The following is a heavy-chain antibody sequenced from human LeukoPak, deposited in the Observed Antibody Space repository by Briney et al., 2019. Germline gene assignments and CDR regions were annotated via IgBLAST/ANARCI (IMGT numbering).Heavy chain of an antibody. CDR1: GGSISSYY. D-gene: IGHD3-22*01. Sequence: PSETLSLTCTVSGGSISSYYWSWIRQPPGKGLEWIGYIYYSGSTNYNPSLKSRVTISVDTSKNQFSLKLSSVTAADTAVYYCASMRYYDSSGYYYYGMDVWGQGTTVTVSS. CDR2: IYYSGST. V-gene: IGHV4-59*01. J-gene: IGHJ6*02. CDR3: ASMRYYDSSGYYYYGMDV.